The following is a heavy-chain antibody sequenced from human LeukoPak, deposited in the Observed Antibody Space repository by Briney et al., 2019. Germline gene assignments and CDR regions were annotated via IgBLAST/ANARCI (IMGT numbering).Heavy chain of an antibody. CDR3: SRETTSGY. J-gene: IGHJ4*02. V-gene: IGHV3-48*01. Sequence: GGSLRLSCAASGFSFSGYSMNWVRQPPGQGLEWISYISRGSHTIYYADSVRGRFTISRDEAKNSLYLQMSSLRAEDTGIYYCSRETTSGYWGQGTLVTVSS. CDR1: GFSFSGYS. CDR2: ISRGSHTI. D-gene: IGHD1-1*01.